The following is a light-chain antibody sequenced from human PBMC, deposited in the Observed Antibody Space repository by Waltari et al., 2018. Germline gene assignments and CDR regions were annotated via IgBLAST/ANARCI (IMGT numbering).Light chain of an antibody. V-gene: IGKV4-1*01. CDR2: WAS. CDR3: QQYYSTPLT. CDR1: QSVLYSSNNKNY. Sequence: DIVMTQSPDSLAVSLGERATINCKSSQSVLYSSNNKNYLAWYQQKPGQPPKLVIYWASTREAGVPDRVRGSGSGTDFTLTISSLQAEDVAVYYCQQYYSTPLTFGGGTKVEIK. J-gene: IGKJ4*01.